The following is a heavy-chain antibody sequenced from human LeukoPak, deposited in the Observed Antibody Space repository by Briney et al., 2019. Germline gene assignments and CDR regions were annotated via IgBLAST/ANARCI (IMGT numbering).Heavy chain of an antibody. D-gene: IGHD3-10*01. V-gene: IGHV3-21*04. CDR1: GFTFSSYS. Sequence: AGGSLRLSCAASGFTFSSYSMNWVRQAPGKGLEWVSSISSSSSYIYYADSVKGRFTISRDNPKNTLYLQMNSLRAEDTAVYFCAKRGVVIRVILVGFHKEAYYFDSWGQGALVTVFS. J-gene: IGHJ4*02. CDR2: ISSSSSYI. CDR3: AKRGVVIRVILVGFHKEAYYFDS.